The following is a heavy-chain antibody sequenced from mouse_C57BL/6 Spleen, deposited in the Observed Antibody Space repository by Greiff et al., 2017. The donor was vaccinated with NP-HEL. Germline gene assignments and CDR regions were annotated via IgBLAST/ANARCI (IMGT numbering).Heavy chain of an antibody. CDR2: ISSGSSTI. V-gene: IGHV5-17*01. CDR1: GFTFSDYG. D-gene: IGHD2-4*01. J-gene: IGHJ2*01. Sequence: EVHLVESGGGLVKPGGSLKLSCAASGFTFSDYGMHWVRQAPEKGLEWVAYISSGSSTIYYADTVKGRFTISRDNAKNTLFLQMTSLRSEDTAMYNSANEERSYDNESLYFEYSGEGTPLTDS. CDR3: ANEERSYDNESLYFEY.